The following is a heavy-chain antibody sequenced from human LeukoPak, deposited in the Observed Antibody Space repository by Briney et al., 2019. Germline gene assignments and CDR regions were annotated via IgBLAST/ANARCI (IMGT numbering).Heavy chain of an antibody. J-gene: IGHJ3*02. Sequence: ASVKVSCKASGYTFTGYYMHWVRQAPGQGLEWMGWINPNSGGTNYAQKFQGRVTMTRDTSISTAYMELSRLRSDDTAVYYCARDRLVGATTNGKARDAFDIWGQGTMVTVSS. CDR2: INPNSGGT. D-gene: IGHD1-26*01. CDR3: ARDRLVGATTNGKARDAFDI. V-gene: IGHV1-2*02. CDR1: GYTFTGYY.